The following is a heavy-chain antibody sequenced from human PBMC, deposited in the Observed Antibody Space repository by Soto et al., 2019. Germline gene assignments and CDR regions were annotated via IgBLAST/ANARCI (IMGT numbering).Heavy chain of an antibody. Sequence: PGGSLRLSCAASGFTFSSYSMNWVRQAPGKGLEWVSSISSSSSYIYYADSVKGRFTISRDNAKNSLYLQMNSLRAEDTAVYYYARDNTGYSENYGMDVWGQGTTVTVSS. CDR1: GFTFSSYS. D-gene: IGHD6-13*01. J-gene: IGHJ6*02. V-gene: IGHV3-21*01. CDR3: ARDNTGYSENYGMDV. CDR2: ISSSSSYI.